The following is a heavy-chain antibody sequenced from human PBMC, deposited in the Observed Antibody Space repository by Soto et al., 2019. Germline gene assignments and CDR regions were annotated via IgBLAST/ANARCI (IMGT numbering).Heavy chain of an antibody. CDR3: AREKVGTTFFDN. V-gene: IGHV4-38-2*02. CDR1: GFAISRGYY. CDR2: IYPSVSS. D-gene: IGHD1-1*01. J-gene: IGHJ4*02. Sequence: SETLSLTCSVAGFAISRGYYWSWVRQPPGKGLEWIGSIYPSVSSYHDPSLETRVRLSIDTSKNQFTLNLTSVTAADTALYYCAREKVGTTFFDNWGQGIQVTVSS.